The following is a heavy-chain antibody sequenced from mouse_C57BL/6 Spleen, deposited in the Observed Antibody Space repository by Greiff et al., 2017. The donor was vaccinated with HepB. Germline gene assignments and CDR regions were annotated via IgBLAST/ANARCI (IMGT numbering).Heavy chain of an antibody. J-gene: IGHJ3*01. V-gene: IGHV1-53*01. CDR1: GYTFTSYW. CDR3: ARSGAHYGNYFAC. Sequence: QVQLQQSGTELVKPGASVKLSCKASGYTFTSYWMHWVKQRPGQGLEWIGNINPSNGGTNYNEKFKSKATLTVDKSSSTAYMQLSSLTSEDSAVYYCARSGAHYGNYFACWGQGTLVTVSA. CDR2: INPSNGGT. D-gene: IGHD2-1*01.